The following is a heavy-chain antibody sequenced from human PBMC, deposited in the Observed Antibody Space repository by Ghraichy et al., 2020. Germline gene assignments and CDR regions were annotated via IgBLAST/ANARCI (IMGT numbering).Heavy chain of an antibody. CDR1: GFTFDDYA. CDR2: ISWDGGST. Sequence: GGSLRLSCAASGFTFDDYAMHWVRQAPGKGLEWVSLISWDGGSTYYADSVKGRFTISRDNSKKSLYLQMNSLRAEDTALYYCAKDLTVGSSGYGTVDYWGQGTLVTVSS. CDR3: AKDLTVGSSGYGTVDY. D-gene: IGHD3-22*01. J-gene: IGHJ4*02. V-gene: IGHV3-43D*03.